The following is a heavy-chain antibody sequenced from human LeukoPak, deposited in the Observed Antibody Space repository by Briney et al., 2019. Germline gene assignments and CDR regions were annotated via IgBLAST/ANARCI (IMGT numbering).Heavy chain of an antibody. J-gene: IGHJ4*02. CDR2: IYYSGST. Sequence: PSETLSLTCTVSGGSIISYYWSWIRQPPGKGLEWIGYIYYSGSTNYNPSLKSRVTISVDTSKNQLSLKLTSVTAADTAVYYCARGTYCGGDCYPGPYYFDYWGQGTLVTVSS. CDR3: ARGTYCGGDCYPGPYYFDY. V-gene: IGHV4-59*01. CDR1: GGSIISYY. D-gene: IGHD2-21*02.